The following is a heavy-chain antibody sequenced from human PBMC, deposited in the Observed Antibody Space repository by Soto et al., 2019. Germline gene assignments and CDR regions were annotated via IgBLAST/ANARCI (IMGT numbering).Heavy chain of an antibody. CDR3: ARVPTREYCGGDGAPLAFDI. CDR2: IYYTGST. Sequence: SETLSLTCTVSGVSISSGGYYWSWIRQHPGKGLEWIGYIYYTGSTYYNPSLKNRVTISVDTSKNQFSLKLSSVTAADTAVYYCARVPTREYCGGDGAPLAFDIWGQGTMVTVSS. V-gene: IGHV4-31*03. D-gene: IGHD2-21*02. J-gene: IGHJ3*02. CDR1: GVSISSGGYY.